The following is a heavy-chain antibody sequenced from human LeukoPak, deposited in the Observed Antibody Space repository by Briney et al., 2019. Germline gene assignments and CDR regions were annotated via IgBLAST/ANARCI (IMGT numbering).Heavy chain of an antibody. CDR2: IFGSGGSA. V-gene: IGHV3-23*01. D-gene: IGHD3-22*01. J-gene: IGHJ4*02. CDR1: GFTFNIYA. Sequence: GGSLRLSCTASGFTFNIYAMYWVRQAPRKGLEWVAGIFGSGGSAHYADSVKGRFTISRDNSKNTVYLQMDSLRGEDTAVYYCTKTTTGYSSGQYPGWPADHWGQGALVTVSS. CDR3: TKTTTGYSSGQYPGWPADH.